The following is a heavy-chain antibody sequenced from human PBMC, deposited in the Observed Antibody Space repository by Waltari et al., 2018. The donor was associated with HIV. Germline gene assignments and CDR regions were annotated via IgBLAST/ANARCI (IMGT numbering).Heavy chain of an antibody. CDR1: GFSLSSYW. V-gene: IGHV3-74*01. CDR2: RSMDVSGA. CDR3: ARGGVYSVGAY. Sequence: EVQLVESGGGSVQPGGSLRLSCAASGFSLSSYWMHWVRQAPGKGLVVVSRRSMDVSGASYADSVEGRFTISRDNAKNTLYLQINGLRAEDTAVYYCARGGVYSVGAYWGQGTHVTVSS. J-gene: IGHJ4*02. D-gene: IGHD3-10*01.